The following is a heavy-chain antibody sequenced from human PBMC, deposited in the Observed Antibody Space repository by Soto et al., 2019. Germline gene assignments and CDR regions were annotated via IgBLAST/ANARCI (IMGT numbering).Heavy chain of an antibody. V-gene: IGHV3-9*01. Sequence: EVQLVESGGGLVLPGRSLRLTCAASGFPFQDYSMHWVRQAPGKGLEWVSGISWNSDSKGYADSVKGRFIISRDNVKKYLYLQLYSLTIEDTAFYYCANLGYSSVWYGMDVWGQGTTVTVSS. J-gene: IGHJ6*02. D-gene: IGHD6-19*01. CDR3: ANLGYSSVWYGMDV. CDR1: GFPFQDYS. CDR2: ISWNSDSK.